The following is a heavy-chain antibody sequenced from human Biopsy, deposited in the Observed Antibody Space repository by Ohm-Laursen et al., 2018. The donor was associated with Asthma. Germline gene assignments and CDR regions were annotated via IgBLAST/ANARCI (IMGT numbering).Heavy chain of an antibody. CDR3: ARKAGSCISRTCYSLDF. J-gene: IGHJ4*02. V-gene: IGHV1-69*13. CDR2: INSAFGTT. D-gene: IGHD2-2*01. Sequence: SVKVSCTSLGGTFNTYVIGWVRQAPRQGLEWMGVINSAFGTTTYPQKFQDRVTITADDSTSTVYMELSSLRSEDTAVYYCARKAGSCISRTCYSLDFWGQGTLVTVSS. CDR1: GGTFNTYV.